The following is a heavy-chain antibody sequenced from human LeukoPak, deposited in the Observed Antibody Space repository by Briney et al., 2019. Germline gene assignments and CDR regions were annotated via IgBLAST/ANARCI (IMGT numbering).Heavy chain of an antibody. V-gene: IGHV3-30*02. D-gene: IGHD1-26*01. J-gene: IGHJ4*02. CDR3: AKGRRSGSYWYYFDY. CDR1: GFTFSSYG. CDR2: IRYDGSNK. Sequence: GGSLRLSCAASGFTFSSYGMHWVRQAPGKGLEWVAFIRYDGSNKYYADSAKGRFTISRDNSKNTLYLQMNSLRAEDTAVYYCAKGRRSGSYWYYFDYWGQGTLVTVSS.